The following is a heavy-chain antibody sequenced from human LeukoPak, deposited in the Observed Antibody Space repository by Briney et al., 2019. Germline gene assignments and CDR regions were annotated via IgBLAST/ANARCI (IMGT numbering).Heavy chain of an antibody. D-gene: IGHD3-10*01. V-gene: IGHV4-34*01. J-gene: IGHJ6*03. CDR1: GGSFSGYY. Sequence: SETLSLTCAVYGGSFSGYYWSWIRQPPGKGLEWIGEINRSGSTNYNPSLKSRVTISVDTSKNQFSLKLSSVTAADTAVYYCARALSGYYYGSGLYMDVWGKGTTVTVSS. CDR3: ARALSGYYYGSGLYMDV. CDR2: INRSGST.